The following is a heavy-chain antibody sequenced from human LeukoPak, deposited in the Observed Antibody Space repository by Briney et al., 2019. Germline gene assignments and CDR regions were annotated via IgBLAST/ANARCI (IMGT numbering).Heavy chain of an antibody. CDR1: GGIFNNYP. J-gene: IGHJ4*02. D-gene: IGHD3-10*02. V-gene: IGHV1-69*13. CDR2: IIPIFGTP. CDR3: ARVFHYYFDY. Sequence: ASVKVSCKASGGIFNNYPITWVRQAPGQGLEWMGGIIPIFGTPNYAQKFQGRVTITADESTSTAYMELSSLRSEDTAVYYCARVFHYYFDYWGQGTLVTVSS.